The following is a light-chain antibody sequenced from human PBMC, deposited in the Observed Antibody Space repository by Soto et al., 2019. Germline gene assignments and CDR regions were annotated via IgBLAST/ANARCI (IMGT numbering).Light chain of an antibody. CDR3: ETWYSNTHKV. V-gene: IGLV4-60*02. Sequence: QLVLTQSSSASASLGSSVKLTCILSSGHSTYIIAWHQQQPGKAPRFLMTLDRSGSYNRGSGVPDRFSGSSSGADRYLTISNLQFEDESDYYCETWYSNTHKVFGGGTKLTVL. CDR2: LDRSGSY. CDR1: SGHSTYI. J-gene: IGLJ3*02.